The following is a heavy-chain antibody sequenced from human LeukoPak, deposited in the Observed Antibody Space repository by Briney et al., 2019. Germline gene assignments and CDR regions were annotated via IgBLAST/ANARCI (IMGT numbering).Heavy chain of an antibody. CDR1: GYTFTSYD. D-gene: IGHD1-1*01. Sequence: ASVKVSCKASGYTFTSYDINWVRQATGQGLEWMGWMNPNSGNTGYAQKFQGRVTITRNTSISTAYMELSSLRSEDTAVYYCARDNQPKIVTVPSYWGQGTLVTVSS. CDR2: MNPNSGNT. V-gene: IGHV1-8*03. J-gene: IGHJ4*02. CDR3: ARDNQPKIVTVPSY.